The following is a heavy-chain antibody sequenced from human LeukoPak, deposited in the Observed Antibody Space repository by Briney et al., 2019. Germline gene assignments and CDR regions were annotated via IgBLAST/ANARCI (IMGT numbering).Heavy chain of an antibody. V-gene: IGHV3-23*01. CDR3: AKGSLRGRLWFGYDY. J-gene: IGHJ4*02. Sequence: GGSLRLSCAASGFTFSSYAMSWVRQAPGKGLEWVSAISGSGGSTYYADSVKGRFTISRDNSKNTLYLQLNSLRAEDTAVYYCAKGSLRGRLWFGYDYWGQGTLVTVSS. CDR2: ISGSGGST. D-gene: IGHD3-10*01. CDR1: GFTFSSYA.